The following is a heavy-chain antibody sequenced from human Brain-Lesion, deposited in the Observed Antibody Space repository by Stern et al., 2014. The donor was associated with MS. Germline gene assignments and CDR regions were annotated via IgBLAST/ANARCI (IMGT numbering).Heavy chain of an antibody. CDR1: GFTFSKYG. CDR2: IWYDGSNE. Sequence: QAQLVESGGGVVQPGRSLRLSCAASGFTFSKYGIHWVRQAPGKGLEWVAVIWYDGSNEYYVDSGKGRFTISRDNSKNTIYLQMNSLRAEDTAVYYCARDIFGLAVRGGMDVWGQGATVTVTS. CDR3: ARDIFGLAVRGGMDV. J-gene: IGHJ6*02. D-gene: IGHD3-3*01. V-gene: IGHV3-33*01.